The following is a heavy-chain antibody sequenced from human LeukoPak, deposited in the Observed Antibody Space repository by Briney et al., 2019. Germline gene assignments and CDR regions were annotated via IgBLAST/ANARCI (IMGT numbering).Heavy chain of an antibody. CDR1: GGSISNSY. Sequence: SETLSLTCTVSGGSISNSYWTWIRQPPGKGLEWIGHIYYSGSTNYNPSLKSRVTISVDTSKNQFSLKLTSVNAADTAVYYCAREGYYGSGSNWFDPWGQGTLVTVSS. D-gene: IGHD3-10*01. V-gene: IGHV4-59*01. CDR2: IYYSGST. CDR3: AREGYYGSGSNWFDP. J-gene: IGHJ5*02.